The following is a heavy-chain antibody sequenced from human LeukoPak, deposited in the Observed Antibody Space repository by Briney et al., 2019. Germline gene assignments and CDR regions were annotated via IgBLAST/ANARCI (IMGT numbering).Heavy chain of an antibody. CDR2: IYSTGTT. CDR1: GDSISDYY. V-gene: IGHV4-59*08. J-gene: IGHJ5*02. CDR3: ARHPRSCTGGGTCYSWFDP. Sequence: SETLSLTCSVCGDSISDYYWSWIRQPPGRGLEWIAYIYSTGTTKYNPSLKSRATMSVDTSKNQISLKLHSVTAADTAIYYCARHPRSCTGGGTCYSWFDPSGQGTLVTVSS. D-gene: IGHD2-15*01.